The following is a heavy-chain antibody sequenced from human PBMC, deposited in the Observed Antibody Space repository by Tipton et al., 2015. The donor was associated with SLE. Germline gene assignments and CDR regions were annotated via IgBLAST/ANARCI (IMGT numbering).Heavy chain of an antibody. J-gene: IGHJ5*02. CDR1: GGSFSGYY. CDR3: ARGYLGWFDP. D-gene: IGHD3-9*01. Sequence: TLSLTCAVYGGSFSGYYWSWIRQPPGKGLEWIGEINHSGSTNYNPSLKSRVTISVDTSKNQSSLKLSSVTAADTAVYYCARGYLGWFDPWGQGTLVTVSS. CDR2: INHSGST. V-gene: IGHV4-34*01.